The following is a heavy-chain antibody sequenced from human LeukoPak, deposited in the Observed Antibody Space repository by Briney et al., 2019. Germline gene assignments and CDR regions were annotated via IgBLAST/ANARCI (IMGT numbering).Heavy chain of an antibody. D-gene: IGHD4-17*01. J-gene: IGHJ4*02. Sequence: PSETLSLTCAVYGGSFSGYYWSWIRQPPGKGLEWIGEINHSGSTNYNPSLKSRVTISVDTSKNQFSLKLSSVTAADTAVYYCARGVREISTVTKYYFDYWGQGTLVTVSS. V-gene: IGHV4-34*01. CDR1: GGSFSGYY. CDR2: INHSGST. CDR3: ARGVREISTVTKYYFDY.